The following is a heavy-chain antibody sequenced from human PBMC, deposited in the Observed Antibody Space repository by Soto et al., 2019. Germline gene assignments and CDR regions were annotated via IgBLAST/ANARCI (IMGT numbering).Heavy chain of an antibody. J-gene: IGHJ3*02. V-gene: IGHV4-39*01. D-gene: IGHD4-17*01. CDR3: ARLGRGLGYGDYDNHKKYAFDI. CDR2: IYYSGST. Sequence: SETLSLTCTVSGGSISSSSYYWGWIRQPPGKGLEWIGSIYYSGSTYYNPSLKSRVTISVDASKNQFSLKLSSVTAADTAVYYCARLGRGLGYGDYDNHKKYAFDIWGQGTMVTVS. CDR1: GGSISSSSYY.